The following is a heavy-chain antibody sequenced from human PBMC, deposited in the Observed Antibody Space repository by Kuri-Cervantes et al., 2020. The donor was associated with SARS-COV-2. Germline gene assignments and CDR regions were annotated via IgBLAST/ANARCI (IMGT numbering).Heavy chain of an antibody. CDR1: GYTFTSYY. Sequence: ASVKVSCKASGYTFTSYYMHWVRQAPGQGLEWMGIINPSGGSTSYAQKFQGRVTMTRDTSTSTVYMELSSLRSEDTAVYYCARAPWGAARRYYYYYMDVWGKGTTVTVSS. CDR2: INPSGGST. CDR3: ARAPWGAARRYYYYYMDV. D-gene: IGHD6-6*01. J-gene: IGHJ6*03. V-gene: IGHV1-46*01.